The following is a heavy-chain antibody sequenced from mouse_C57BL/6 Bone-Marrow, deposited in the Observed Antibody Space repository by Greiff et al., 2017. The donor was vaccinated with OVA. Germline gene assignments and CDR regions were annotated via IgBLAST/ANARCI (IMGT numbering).Heavy chain of an antibody. CDR1: GYTFTSYW. CDR2: INPSSGYT. J-gene: IGHJ4*01. D-gene: IGHD1-1*01. V-gene: IGHV1-7*01. Sequence: VQLQQSGAELAKPGASVKLSCKASGYTFTSYWMHWVKQRPGQGLEWIGYINPSSGYTKYNQKFKDKATLTADKSSSTAYMQLSSLTYEDSAVYYGARASTTVVATDYYAMDYWGQGTSVTVSS. CDR3: ARASTTVVATDYYAMDY.